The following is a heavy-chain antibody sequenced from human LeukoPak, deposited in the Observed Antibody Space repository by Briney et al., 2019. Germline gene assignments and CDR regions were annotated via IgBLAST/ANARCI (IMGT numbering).Heavy chain of an antibody. CDR1: GGSISSSNW. V-gene: IGHV4-4*02. CDR3: ARVRDYGSGSSFDY. D-gene: IGHD3-10*01. J-gene: IGHJ4*02. Sequence: SETLSLTCAVSGGSISSSNWWSWVRQPPGKGLEWIGEIYHSGSTNYNPSLKSRVTISVDKSKNQFSLKLSSVTAADTAVYYCARVRDYGSGSSFDYWGQGTLVTVSS. CDR2: IYHSGST.